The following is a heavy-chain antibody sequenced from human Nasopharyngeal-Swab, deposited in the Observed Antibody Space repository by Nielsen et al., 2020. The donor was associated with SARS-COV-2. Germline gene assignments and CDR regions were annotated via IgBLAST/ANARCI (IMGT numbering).Heavy chain of an antibody. CDR2: INAGNGNT. V-gene: IGHV1-3*01. CDR3: SREGNRYSYLLFDY. Sequence: ASVKVSCKASGYTFTSYAMHWVRQAPGQRLEWMGWINAGNGNTKYSQKFQGRVTITRATSASTAYMELSSLRSEDTAVYYCSREGNRYSYLLFDYWGQGTLVTVSS. D-gene: IGHD5-18*01. CDR1: GYTFTSYA. J-gene: IGHJ4*02.